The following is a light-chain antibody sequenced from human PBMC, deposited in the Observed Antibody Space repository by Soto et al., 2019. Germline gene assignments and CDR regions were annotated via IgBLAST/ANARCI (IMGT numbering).Light chain of an antibody. V-gene: IGKV3-20*01. J-gene: IGKJ1*01. CDR2: AAT. CDR3: QHSGTASRT. CDR1: QSVSSSY. Sequence: TNRASQSVSSSYLTWYQQRPGQAPRLLIYAATSRATGIPDRFSGSGPGTAFNITIRSLHPEDSAVYYYQHSGTASRTLAQGTKVDIK.